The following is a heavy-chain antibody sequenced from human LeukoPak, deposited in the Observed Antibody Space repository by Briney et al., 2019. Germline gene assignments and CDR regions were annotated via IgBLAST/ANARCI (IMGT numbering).Heavy chain of an antibody. CDR1: GFTFSSQT. Sequence: GGSLRLSCAASGFTFSSQTMSWVRQAPGKGLEWVAVISYDGSNKYYADSVKGRFTISRDNSKNTLYLQMNSLRAEDTAVYYCARDRNDYYGSGYYWGQGTLVTVSS. D-gene: IGHD3-10*01. V-gene: IGHV3-30-3*01. CDR2: ISYDGSNK. CDR3: ARDRNDYYGSGYY. J-gene: IGHJ4*02.